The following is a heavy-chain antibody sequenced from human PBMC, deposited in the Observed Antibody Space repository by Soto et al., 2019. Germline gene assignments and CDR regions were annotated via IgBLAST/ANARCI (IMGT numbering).Heavy chain of an antibody. J-gene: IGHJ5*02. V-gene: IGHV1-69*13. CDR2: IIPIFGTA. CDR1: GGTFSSYA. CDR3: ARDTNPQIRGALHPPNWFDP. D-gene: IGHD3-10*01. Sequence: SVNVSCKASGGTFSSYAISWVRQAPGQGLEWMGGIIPIFGTANYAQKFQGRVTITADESTSTAYMELSSLRSEDTAVYYCARDTNPQIRGALHPPNWFDPRGQGTLVTVSS.